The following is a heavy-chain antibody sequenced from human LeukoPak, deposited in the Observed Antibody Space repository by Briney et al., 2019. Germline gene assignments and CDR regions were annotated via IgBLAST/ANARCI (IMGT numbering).Heavy chain of an antibody. Sequence: SETLSLTCTVSGGSISSYYWSWIRQPPGKGLEWIGYIYYSGSTNYNPSLKSRVTISVDTSKNQFSLKLSSVTAADTAVYYCARGRSAGWFDPWGQGTLVTVSS. V-gene: IGHV4-59*01. D-gene: IGHD4-17*01. J-gene: IGHJ5*02. CDR3: ARGRSAGWFDP. CDR1: GGSISSYY. CDR2: IYYSGST.